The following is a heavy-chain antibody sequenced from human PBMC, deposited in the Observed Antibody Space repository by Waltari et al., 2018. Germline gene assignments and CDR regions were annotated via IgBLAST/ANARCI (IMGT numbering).Heavy chain of an antibody. V-gene: IGHV3-21*01. CDR3: ARGYLGYRPGGGGFDY. CDR2: ISSSSSYI. Sequence: EVQLVESGGGLVKPGGSLTLSCAASGVTFSSYILDWVRQGPGKGLEWVSSISSSSSYIYYADSVKGRFTISRDNAKNSLYLQMNSLRAEDTAVYYCARGYLGYRPGGGGFDYWGQGTLVTVSS. J-gene: IGHJ4*02. CDR1: GVTFSSYI. D-gene: IGHD5-18*01.